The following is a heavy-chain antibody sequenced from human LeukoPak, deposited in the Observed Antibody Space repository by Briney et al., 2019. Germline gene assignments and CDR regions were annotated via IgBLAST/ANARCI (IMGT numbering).Heavy chain of an antibody. CDR3: AKVLQYDSGSYYDY. J-gene: IGHJ4*02. CDR2: ISWNSGSI. Sequence: GGSLRLSCAASGFTFDDYAMHWVRQAPGKGLEWVSGISWNSGSIDYADSVKGRFTISRDNAKSSLYLQMNSLRAEDTAMYYCAKVLQYDSGSYYDYWGQGTLVTVSS. V-gene: IGHV3-9*01. CDR1: GFTFDDYA. D-gene: IGHD3-10*01.